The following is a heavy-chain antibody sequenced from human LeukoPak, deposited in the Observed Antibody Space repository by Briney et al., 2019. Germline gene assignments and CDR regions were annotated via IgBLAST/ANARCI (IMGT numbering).Heavy chain of an antibody. D-gene: IGHD1-26*01. CDR1: GYIFTDYY. J-gene: IGHJ5*02. V-gene: IGHV1/OR15-1*04. CDR2: INPNSGGT. CDR3: ARDNSVGDYAWWFDP. Sequence: ASVKVSCKASGYIFTDYYMHWVRQAPGQELGWMGRINPNSGGTNYAQKFRGRVTMTRDLSTSTDYMELSSLRSDDTAVYFCARDNSVGDYAWWFDPWGQGTLVTVSS.